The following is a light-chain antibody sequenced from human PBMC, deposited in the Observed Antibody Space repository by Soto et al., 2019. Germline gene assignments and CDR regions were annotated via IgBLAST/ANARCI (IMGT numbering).Light chain of an antibody. CDR1: SSDVGGYNF. Sequence: QSALTQPPSASGSPGQSVTISCTGTSSDVGGYNFVSWYQQHPGKAPKLMIYDVTERPSGVPDRFSGSKSGNTASLTVSGLQSEDEADYYCPSYASSNIPVLFGGGTKLTVL. CDR2: DVT. CDR3: PSYASSNIPVL. J-gene: IGLJ2*01. V-gene: IGLV2-8*01.